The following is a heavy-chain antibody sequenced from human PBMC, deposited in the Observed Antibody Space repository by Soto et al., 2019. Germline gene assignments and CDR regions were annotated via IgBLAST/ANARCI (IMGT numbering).Heavy chain of an antibody. D-gene: IGHD3-10*01. CDR2: IIPIFDAT. J-gene: IGHJ4*02. Sequence: QVQMVQSGAEVKKPGSSARVSCKVSGGTFSRHSISWVRQAPGQGLEWMGGIIPIFDATQYAQKFQGRLTITADASTTKFPMDLSGLRPEDTAIYYCARDLTSVRGSWGQGTLVTVS. CDR1: GGTFSRHS. V-gene: IGHV1-69*01. CDR3: ARDLTSVRGS.